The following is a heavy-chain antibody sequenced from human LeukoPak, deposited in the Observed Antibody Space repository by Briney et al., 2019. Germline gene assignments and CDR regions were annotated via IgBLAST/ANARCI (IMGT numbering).Heavy chain of an antibody. Sequence: PSETLSLTCAVYGGSFSGYYWSWIRQPPGKGLEWIGEINHSGSTNYNPSPKSRVTISVDTSKNQFPLKLSSVTAADTAVYYCARSGIAAVHYYYYYGMDVWGQGTTVTVSS. CDR1: GGSFSGYY. D-gene: IGHD6-13*01. V-gene: IGHV4-34*01. J-gene: IGHJ6*02. CDR3: ARSGIAAVHYYYYYGMDV. CDR2: INHSGST.